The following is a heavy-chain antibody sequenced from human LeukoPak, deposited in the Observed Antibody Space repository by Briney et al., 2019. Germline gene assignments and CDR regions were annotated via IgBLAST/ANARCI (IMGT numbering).Heavy chain of an antibody. CDR2: ISSSGDDT. V-gene: IGHV3-23*01. CDR3: AKGQTWASVYFDS. CDR1: GCTFSSYA. J-gene: IGHJ4*02. Sequence: GGSLRLSCAASGCTFSSYAMSWVRQAPGKGLEYISAISSSGDDTLYADSVKGRFTISRDNFKNTLYLQMNSLRAEDTAVYYCAKGQTWASVYFDSWGQGTLVTVSS. D-gene: IGHD7-27*01.